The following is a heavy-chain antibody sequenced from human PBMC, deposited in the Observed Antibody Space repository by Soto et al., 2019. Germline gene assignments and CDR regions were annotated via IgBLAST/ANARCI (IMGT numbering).Heavy chain of an antibody. V-gene: IGHV3-23*01. CDR3: AKGSSGWYFSPFDYYYGMDV. J-gene: IGHJ6*02. Sequence: GGSLRLSCAASGFTFSSYAMSWVRQAPGKGLEWVSAISGSGGSTYYADSVKGRFTISRDNSKNTLYLQMNSLRAEDTAVYYCAKGSSGWYFSPFDYYYGMDVWGQGTTVTVSS. CDR2: ISGSGGST. CDR1: GFTFSSYA. D-gene: IGHD6-19*01.